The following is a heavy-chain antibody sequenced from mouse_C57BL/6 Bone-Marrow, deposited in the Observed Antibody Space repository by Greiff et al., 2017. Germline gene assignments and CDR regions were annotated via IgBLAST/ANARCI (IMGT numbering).Heavy chain of an antibody. CDR2: ISSGSSTI. J-gene: IGHJ2*01. V-gene: IGHV5-17*01. Sequence: EVQGVESGGGLVKPGGSLKLSCAASGFTFRDYGMHWVRQAPEQGLEWVAYISSGSSTIYYADTVKGRFTISRDNAKNTLFLQMTSLRSEDTAMYYCARGGDFDYWGQGTTLTVSS. CDR3: ARGGDFDY. CDR1: GFTFRDYG.